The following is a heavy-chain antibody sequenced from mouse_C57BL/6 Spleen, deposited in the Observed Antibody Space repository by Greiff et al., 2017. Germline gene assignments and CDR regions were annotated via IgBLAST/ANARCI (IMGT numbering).Heavy chain of an antibody. CDR1: GFTFSDYY. V-gene: IGHV5-16*01. CDR3: ARDDGYYVFAY. D-gene: IGHD2-3*01. CDR2: INYDGSST. Sequence: EVKLVESEGGLVQPGSSMKLSCTASGFTFSDYYMAWVRQVPEKGLEWVANINYDGSSTYYLDSLKSRFIISRDNAKNILYLQMSSLKSEDTAAYYCARDDGYYVFAYWGQGTLVTVSA. J-gene: IGHJ3*01.